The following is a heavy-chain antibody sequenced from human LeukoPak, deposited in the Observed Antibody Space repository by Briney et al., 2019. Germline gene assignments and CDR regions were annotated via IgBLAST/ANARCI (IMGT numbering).Heavy chain of an antibody. CDR1: GGPISSYY. Sequence: PSETLSLTCTVSGGPISSYYWSWIRQPPGKGLEWIGYIYYSGSTNYNPSLKSRVTISVDTSKNQFSLKLSSVTAADTAVYYCARSAMYYYDSSGFRSWFDPWGQGTLVTVSS. CDR2: IYYSGST. J-gene: IGHJ5*02. CDR3: ARSAMYYYDSSGFRSWFDP. D-gene: IGHD3-22*01. V-gene: IGHV4-59*01.